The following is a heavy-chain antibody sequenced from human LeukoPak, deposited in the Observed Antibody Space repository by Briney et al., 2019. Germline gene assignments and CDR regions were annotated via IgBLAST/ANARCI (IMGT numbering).Heavy chain of an antibody. Sequence: SETLSLTCTVSGGSISSYYWSRIRQPPGKGLEWIGYIYYSGSTNYNPSLKSRVTISVDTSKNQFSLKLSSVTAADTAVYYYARGMVDTAMTNWGQGTLVTVSS. CDR1: GGSISSYY. CDR2: IYYSGST. J-gene: IGHJ4*02. D-gene: IGHD5-18*01. CDR3: ARGMVDTAMTN. V-gene: IGHV4-59*01.